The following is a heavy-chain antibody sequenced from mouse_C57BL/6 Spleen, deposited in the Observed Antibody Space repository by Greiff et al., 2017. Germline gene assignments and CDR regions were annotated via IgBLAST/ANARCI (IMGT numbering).Heavy chain of an antibody. CDR2: IHPNSGST. CDR3: ASCEYGYDGAYYAMDY. J-gene: IGHJ4*01. CDR1: GYTFTSYW. V-gene: IGHV1-64*01. Sequence: QVQLQQPGAELVKPGASVKLSCKASGYTFTSYWMHWVKQRPGQGLEWIGMIHPNSGSTNYNEKFKSKATLTVDKSSSTAYMQLSSLTSEDSAVYYGASCEYGYDGAYYAMDYWGQGTSVTVSS. D-gene: IGHD2-2*01.